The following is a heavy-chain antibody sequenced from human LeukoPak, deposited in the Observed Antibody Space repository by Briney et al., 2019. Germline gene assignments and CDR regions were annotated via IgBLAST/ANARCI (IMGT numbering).Heavy chain of an antibody. CDR2: INPNSGGT. Sequence: ASVKVSCKASGYTFTGYYMHWVRQAPGQGLEWMGWINPNSGGTNYAQKFQGRVTMTRDTSISTAYMELSRLRSDDTAVYYCARDRDRYDDILTGSTFDYRGQGTLVTVSS. CDR3: ARDRDRYDDILTGSTFDY. D-gene: IGHD3-9*01. CDR1: GYTFTGYY. J-gene: IGHJ4*02. V-gene: IGHV1-2*02.